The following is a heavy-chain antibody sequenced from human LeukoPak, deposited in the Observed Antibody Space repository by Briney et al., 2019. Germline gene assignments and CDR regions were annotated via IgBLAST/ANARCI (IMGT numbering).Heavy chain of an antibody. CDR3: ARGPNSNWSGLDF. V-gene: IGHV3-9*01. CDR2: ISWNSGKI. Sequence: GRSLRLSCAASGFTFDDYGMHWVRQAPGKGLEWVSGISWNSGKIGYADSVKGRFTISRDNAKNTLYLQVNNLRAEDTAVYYCARGPNSNWSGLDFWGQGTLLTVSS. CDR1: GFTFDDYG. J-gene: IGHJ4*02. D-gene: IGHD6-6*01.